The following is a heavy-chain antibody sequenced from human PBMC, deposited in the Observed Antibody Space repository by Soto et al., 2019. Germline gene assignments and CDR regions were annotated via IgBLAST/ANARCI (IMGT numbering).Heavy chain of an antibody. J-gene: IGHJ6*02. CDR2: IWSDGSTK. Sequence: QVQLGESGGGVVQPGRSLRLSCAASGFTFSSYGMHWVRQAPGKGLEWVAVIWSDGSTKYYAASVKGRFTISRDNSKNTVYLQMNSLRAEDMAVSYCARPYSSGWYGFSGMDVWGQGTTVTVSS. D-gene: IGHD6-19*01. CDR1: GFTFSSYG. V-gene: IGHV3-33*01. CDR3: ARPYSSGWYGFSGMDV.